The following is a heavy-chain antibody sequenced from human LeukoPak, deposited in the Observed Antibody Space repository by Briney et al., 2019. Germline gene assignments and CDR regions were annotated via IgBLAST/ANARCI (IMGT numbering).Heavy chain of an antibody. CDR1: GFTFSSYA. V-gene: IGHV3-23*01. Sequence: GGSLRLSCAASGFTFSSYAMSWVRQAPGKGLEWVSALIGSGGSTYYADSVKGRFTISRDNSKNTLYLQMNSLRAEDTAVYYCAKDQAIVVVPAAMPGDYWGQGTLVTVSS. J-gene: IGHJ4*02. CDR2: LIGSGGST. CDR3: AKDQAIVVVPAAMPGDY. D-gene: IGHD2-2*01.